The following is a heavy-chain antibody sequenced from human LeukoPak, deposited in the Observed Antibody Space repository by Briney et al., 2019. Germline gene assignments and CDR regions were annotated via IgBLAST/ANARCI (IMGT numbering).Heavy chain of an antibody. CDR2: IYYSGSP. Sequence: SETLSLTRTVSGGSISSYYWSWIRQPPGKGLEWIGYIYYSGSPNYNPSLRSRVTISVDTSKNQFSLKLSSVTAADTAIYYCARGLTSYSRSSYWFDPWGQGTLVTVSS. CDR1: GGSISSYY. D-gene: IGHD6-6*01. V-gene: IGHV4-59*01. J-gene: IGHJ5*02. CDR3: ARGLTSYSRSSYWFDP.